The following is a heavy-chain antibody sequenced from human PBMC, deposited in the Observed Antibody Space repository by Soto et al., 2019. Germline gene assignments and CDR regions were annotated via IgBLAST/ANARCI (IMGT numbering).Heavy chain of an antibody. J-gene: IGHJ4*02. CDR1: GGSISSGGYY. Sequence: SETLSLTCTVSGGSISSGGYYWSWIRQHPGKGLEWIGYIHYSGSTYYNPSLKSRVTISVDTSKNQFSLKLSSVTAADTAVYNCARDREAYYDSSGYYTYYFDYWGQGTLVTVSS. D-gene: IGHD3-22*01. CDR2: IHYSGST. V-gene: IGHV4-31*03. CDR3: ARDREAYYDSSGYYTYYFDY.